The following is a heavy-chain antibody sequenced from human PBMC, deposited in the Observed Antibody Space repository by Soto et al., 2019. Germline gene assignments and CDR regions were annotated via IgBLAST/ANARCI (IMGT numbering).Heavy chain of an antibody. V-gene: IGHV4-30-4*01. D-gene: IGHD2-8*01. J-gene: IGHJ5*02. CDR1: GGSISRDDYY. Sequence: QVQLQESGPGLVKPSETLSLTCTVSGGSISRDDYYWSWIRQRPGKGLEWIGYIYHSGTTYYNPSIKSQITISVETSKYQFSLTPSSVTAADTAVYFCARDIPSSGVSDNWLDPWGQGTLVTVSS. CDR3: ARDIPSSGVSDNWLDP. CDR2: IYHSGTT.